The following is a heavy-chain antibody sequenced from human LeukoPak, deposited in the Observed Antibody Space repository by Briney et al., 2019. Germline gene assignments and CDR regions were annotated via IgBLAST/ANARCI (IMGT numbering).Heavy chain of an antibody. V-gene: IGHV1-8*01. Sequence: GASVNVSCKASGYTFTSYDINWLRQATGQGLEWMGWMNPNSGNTGYAQKFQGRVTMTRNTSISTAYMELSSLRSEDTAVYYCARVYSSSLTYYYYYYYMDVWGKGTTVTVSS. CDR3: ARVYSSSLTYYYYYYYMDV. J-gene: IGHJ6*03. CDR1: GYTFTSYD. D-gene: IGHD6-6*01. CDR2: MNPNSGNT.